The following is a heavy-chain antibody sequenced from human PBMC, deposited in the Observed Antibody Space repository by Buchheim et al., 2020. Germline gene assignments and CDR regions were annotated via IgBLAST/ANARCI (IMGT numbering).Heavy chain of an antibody. Sequence: QVQLQESGPGLVKPSETLSLTCTVSGDSINSYYWSWIRQPPGKGLEWIGYIYYTGNTKYNPSLKSRVTISVDMSKNQFSLKLRSVTAADTAVYYCATSKLSGTSGSFPIDNWGQGTL. CDR2: IYYTGNT. J-gene: IGHJ4*02. D-gene: IGHD1-7*01. CDR1: GDSINSYY. V-gene: IGHV4-59*01. CDR3: ATSKLSGTSGSFPIDN.